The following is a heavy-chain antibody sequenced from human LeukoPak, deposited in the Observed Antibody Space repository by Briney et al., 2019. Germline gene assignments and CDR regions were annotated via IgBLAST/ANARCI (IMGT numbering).Heavy chain of an antibody. V-gene: IGHV4-59*08. CDR2: IYYSGST. Sequence: SETLSLTCTASGVSLTTHYWSWIRQPPGKGLEWIGFIYYSGSTRYNPSLQSRITISQDTSKNQFSLNLNSVTAADTAVYYCARPNSMIRGVPDAFDIWGQGTMVTVSS. J-gene: IGHJ3*02. D-gene: IGHD3-10*01. CDR3: ARPNSMIRGVPDAFDI. CDR1: GVSLTTHY.